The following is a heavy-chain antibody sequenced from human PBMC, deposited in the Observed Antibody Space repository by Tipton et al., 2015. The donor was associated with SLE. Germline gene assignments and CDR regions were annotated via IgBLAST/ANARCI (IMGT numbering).Heavy chain of an antibody. Sequence: RSLRLSCAASGFTFSSYAMHWVRQAPGKGLEWLAVISYDGSNKYYADSVKGRFTISRDNSKNTLYLQMNSLRAEDTAVYYCASGVAGYFDYWGQGTLVTVSS. D-gene: IGHD6-19*01. CDR2: ISYDGSNK. J-gene: IGHJ4*02. CDR3: ASGVAGYFDY. V-gene: IGHV3-30*04. CDR1: GFTFSSYA.